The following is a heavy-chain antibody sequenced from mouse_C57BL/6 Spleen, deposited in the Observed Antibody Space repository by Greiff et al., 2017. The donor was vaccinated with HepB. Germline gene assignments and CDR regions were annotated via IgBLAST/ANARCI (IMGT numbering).Heavy chain of an antibody. CDR1: GYTFTSYW. CDR2: IDPSDSYT. J-gene: IGHJ4*01. D-gene: IGHD1-1*01. V-gene: IGHV1-59*01. Sequence: QVQLQQPGAELVRPGTSVKLSCKASGYTFTSYWMHWVKQRPGQGLEWIGVIDPSDSYTNYNQKFKGKATLTVDTSSSTAYMQLSSLTSEDSAVYYCAIITTVVPYAMDYWGQGTSVTVSS. CDR3: AIITTVVPYAMDY.